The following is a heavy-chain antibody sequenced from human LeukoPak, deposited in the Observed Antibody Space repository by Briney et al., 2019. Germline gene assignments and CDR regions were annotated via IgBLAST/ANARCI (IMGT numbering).Heavy chain of an antibody. CDR2: IYSGGST. CDR1: GFTVSSNY. D-gene: IGHD6-6*01. J-gene: IGHJ3*02. CDR3: ARVMSSIAALRHAFDI. Sequence: PGGSLRLSCAASGFTVSSNYMSWVRQAPGKGLEWVSVIYSGGSTYYADSVKGRFTISRDNSKNTLYLQMSSLRAEDTAVYYCARVMSSIAALRHAFDIWGQGTMVTVSS. V-gene: IGHV3-53*01.